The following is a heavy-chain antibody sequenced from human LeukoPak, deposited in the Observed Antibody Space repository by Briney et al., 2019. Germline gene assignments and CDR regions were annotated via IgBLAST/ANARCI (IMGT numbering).Heavy chain of an antibody. CDR1: GFTFSSYG. J-gene: IGHJ4*02. CDR3: PIPSPEFAY. V-gene: IGHV3-30*03. Sequence: PGGSLRLSCAASGFTFSSYGMHWVRQAPGKGLEWVAVISYDGSNKYYADSVKGRFTISRDNSKNTLYLQMNSLRAEDTAVYYCPIPSPEFAYWGQGTLVTVSS. D-gene: IGHD2-2*01. CDR2: ISYDGSNK.